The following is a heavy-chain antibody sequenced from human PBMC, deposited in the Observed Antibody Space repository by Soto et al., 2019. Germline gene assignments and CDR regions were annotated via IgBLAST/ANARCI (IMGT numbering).Heavy chain of an antibody. J-gene: IGHJ4*02. Sequence: QVPLVQSGAEVKKPGASVKVSCKASGYTFTSYAMHWVRQAPGQRLEWMGWINAGNGNTKYSQKFQGRVTITRDTSASTAYMELSSLRSEDTAVYYCARDRRATVTHFDYWGQGTLVTVSS. CDR3: ARDRRATVTHFDY. D-gene: IGHD4-17*01. CDR2: INAGNGNT. V-gene: IGHV1-3*01. CDR1: GYTFTSYA.